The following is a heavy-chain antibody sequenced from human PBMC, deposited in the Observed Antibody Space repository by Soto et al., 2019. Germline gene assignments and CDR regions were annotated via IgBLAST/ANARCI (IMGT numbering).Heavy chain of an antibody. CDR2: IYPGDFDT. D-gene: IGHD6-13*01. CDR1: GYTFSSYW. J-gene: IGHJ4*02. V-gene: IGHV5-51*01. Sequence: GESLKISCQGSGYTFSSYWIGWVRQMPGKGLEWMGIIYPGDFDTRYSPSFQGQVTISADKSISTAYLQWSSLEASDTAMYYCARPRDSSSSYYFDSWGQGTLVTVSS. CDR3: ARPRDSSSSYYFDS.